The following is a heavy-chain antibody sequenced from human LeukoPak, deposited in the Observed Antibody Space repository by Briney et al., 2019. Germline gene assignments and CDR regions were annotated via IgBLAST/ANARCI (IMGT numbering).Heavy chain of an antibody. CDR2: INHSGST. V-gene: IGHV4-34*01. CDR1: GGSFSGYY. J-gene: IGHJ4*02. D-gene: IGHD3-3*01. CDR3: ARSPIWSGYSYYFDY. Sequence: SETLSLTCAVYGGSFSGYYWSWIRQPPGKGLEWIGEINHSGSTNYNPSLKSRVTISVDTSKNQFSLKLSCVTAADTAVYYCARSPIWSGYSYYFDYWGQGTLVTVSS.